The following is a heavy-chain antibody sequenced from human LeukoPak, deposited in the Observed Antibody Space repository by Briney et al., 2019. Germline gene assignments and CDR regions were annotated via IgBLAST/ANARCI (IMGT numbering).Heavy chain of an antibody. CDR1: GFTVSSNY. J-gene: IGHJ4*02. D-gene: IGHD3-9*01. CDR3: AKLMYYDILTGQGGRPAFDY. Sequence: GGSLRLSCAASGFTVSSNYMSWVRQAPGKGLEWVSVIYSGGSTYYADSVKGRFTISRDNSKNTLYLQMSSLKAEDTAVYYCAKLMYYDILTGQGGRPAFDYWGQGTLVTVSS. CDR2: IYSGGST. V-gene: IGHV3-53*01.